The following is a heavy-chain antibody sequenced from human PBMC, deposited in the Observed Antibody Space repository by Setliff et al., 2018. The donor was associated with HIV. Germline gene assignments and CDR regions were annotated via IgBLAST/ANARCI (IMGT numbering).Heavy chain of an antibody. J-gene: IGHJ4*02. V-gene: IGHV4-4*07. CDR2: IYNSGSS. CDR1: GGSISRYH. D-gene: IGHD6-13*01. Sequence: SETLSLTCTVSGGSISRYHWTWIRQPAGKGLEWIGRIYNSGSSYYNPSLKSRVTISVDTSKNQFSLKLSSVTAADTAIYYCARGSRSHGGMFGYWGPGTLVTVSS. CDR3: ARGSRSHGGMFGY.